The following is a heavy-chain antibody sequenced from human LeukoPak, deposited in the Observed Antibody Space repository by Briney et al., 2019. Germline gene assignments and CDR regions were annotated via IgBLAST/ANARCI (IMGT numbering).Heavy chain of an antibody. CDR3: VKGITCGLWLGAFGI. D-gene: IGHD2-21*01. Sequence: GGSLRLSCSASGFTFSSYAMHWVRQAPGKGLEYVSAISRNGGSTYYADFVKGRFTISRNNSKNTLYPQMSSLRAEDTAVYYCVKGITCGLWLGAFGIWGQGTMVTVSS. J-gene: IGHJ3*02. CDR1: GFTFSSYA. V-gene: IGHV3-64D*06. CDR2: ISRNGGST.